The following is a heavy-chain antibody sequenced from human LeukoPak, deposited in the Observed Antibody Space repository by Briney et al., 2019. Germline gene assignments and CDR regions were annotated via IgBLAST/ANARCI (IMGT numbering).Heavy chain of an antibody. CDR2: IKQDGSEK. J-gene: IGHJ4*02. Sequence: GGSLRLSCAASGITLSVYWMSWVRQAPGKGLEWVANIKQDGSEKYYRDSVQGRFTISRDNAKNSLYLQMNSLRAEDTAVYYCAGSGSGYFDYWGQGSLVTVSS. CDR3: AGSGSGYFDY. CDR1: GITLSVYW. V-gene: IGHV3-7*01.